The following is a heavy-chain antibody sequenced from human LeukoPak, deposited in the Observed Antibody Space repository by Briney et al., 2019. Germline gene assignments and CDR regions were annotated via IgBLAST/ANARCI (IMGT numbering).Heavy chain of an antibody. V-gene: IGHV1-18*01. CDR3: TRVGCSSTTCYPERDY. CDR2: ISGYNGNT. D-gene: IGHD2-2*01. Sequence: ASVKVSCKASGYTFASYGISWVRQAPGQGLEWMGWISGYNGNTKYAQKFQGRVTMTTDTSTSTASMELRSLISDDTAVYYCTRVGCSSTTCYPERDYWGQGTLVIVSS. J-gene: IGHJ4*02. CDR1: GYTFASYG.